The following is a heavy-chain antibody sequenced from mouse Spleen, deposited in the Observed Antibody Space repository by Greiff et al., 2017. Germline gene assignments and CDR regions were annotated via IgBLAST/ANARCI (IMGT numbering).Heavy chain of an antibody. CDR2: IYPSDSET. CDR3: AREGRNFYFDY. J-gene: IGHJ2*01. CDR1: GYTFTSYW. D-gene: IGHD2-1*01. V-gene: IGHV1-61*01. Sequence: QVHVKQSGAELVRPGSSVKLSCKASGYTFTSYWMDWVKQRPGQGLEWIGNIYPSDSETHYNQKFKDKATLTVDKSSSTAYMQLSSLTSEDSAVYYCAREGRNFYFDYWGQGTTLTVSS.